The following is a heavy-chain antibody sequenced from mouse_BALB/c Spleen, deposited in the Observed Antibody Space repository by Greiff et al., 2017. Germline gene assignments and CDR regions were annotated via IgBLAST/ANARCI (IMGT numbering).Heavy chain of an antibody. CDR3: ARVYYRYDVTYAMDY. V-gene: IGHV1-4*01. CDR2: INPSSGYT. D-gene: IGHD2-14*01. CDR1: GYTFTSYT. J-gene: IGHJ4*01. Sequence: QVQLKQSGAELARPGASVKMSCKASGYTFTSYTMHWVKQRPGQGLEWIGYINPSSGYTNYNQKFKDKATLTADKSSSTAYMQLSSLTSEDSAVYYCARVYYRYDVTYAMDYWGQGTSVTVSS.